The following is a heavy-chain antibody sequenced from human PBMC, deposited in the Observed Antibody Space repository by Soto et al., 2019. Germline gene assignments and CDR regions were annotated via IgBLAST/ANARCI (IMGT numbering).Heavy chain of an antibody. CDR2: INHSGST. J-gene: IGHJ5*02. Sequence: SETLSLTCAVYGGSFSGYYWSWIRQPPGKGLEWIGEINHSGSTNYNPSLKSRVTISVDTSKNQFSLKLSSVTAADTAVYYCAIGKGGSYRGYWIDPSGQATLVSVSS. CDR3: AIGKGGSYRGYWIDP. D-gene: IGHD1-26*01. CDR1: GGSFSGYY. V-gene: IGHV4-34*01.